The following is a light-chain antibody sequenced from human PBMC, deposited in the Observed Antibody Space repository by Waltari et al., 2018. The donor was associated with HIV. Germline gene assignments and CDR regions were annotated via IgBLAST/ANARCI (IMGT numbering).Light chain of an antibody. Sequence: IQMTQSPSSLSASVGDRISITCRASQVISNYLAWYQQAPGKVPKLLISAASTLQSGVPSRFSGSGSGTDFILTISSLQPEDVGTYYCQKYGSAPWTFGQGTKVAIK. CDR1: QVISNY. CDR3: QKYGSAPWT. CDR2: AAS. J-gene: IGKJ1*01. V-gene: IGKV1-27*01.